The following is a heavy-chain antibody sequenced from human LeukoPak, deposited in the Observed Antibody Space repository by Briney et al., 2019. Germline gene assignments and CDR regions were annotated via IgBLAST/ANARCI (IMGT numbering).Heavy chain of an antibody. CDR2: INHSGST. CDR1: GGSFSGYY. Sequence: ASETLSLTCAVYGGSFSGYYWSWIRQPPGKGLEWIGEINHSGSTNYNPSLKSRVTISVDTSKNQFSLKLSSVTAADTAVYYCAATPXXXXXTXYYDYWGQGTLVTV. D-gene: IGHD3-9*01. J-gene: IGHJ4*02. CDR3: AATPXXXXXTXYYDY. V-gene: IGHV4-34*01.